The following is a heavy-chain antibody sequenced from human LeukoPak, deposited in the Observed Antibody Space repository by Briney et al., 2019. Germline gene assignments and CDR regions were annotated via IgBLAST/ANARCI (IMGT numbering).Heavy chain of an antibody. D-gene: IGHD3-22*01. CDR1: GYTFTSYG. CDR2: ISAYNGNT. CDR3: ARGPPKYYYDSRVY. Sequence: ASVKVSCKASGYTFTSYGISWVRQAPGQGLEWMGWISAYNGNTNYAQKLQGRVTMTTDTSTSTAYMELRSLRSDDTAVYYCARGPPKYYYDSRVYWGQGTLVSVSS. V-gene: IGHV1-18*01. J-gene: IGHJ4*02.